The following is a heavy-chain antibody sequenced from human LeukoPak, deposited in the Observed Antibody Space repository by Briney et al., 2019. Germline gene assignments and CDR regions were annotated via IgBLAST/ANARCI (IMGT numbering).Heavy chain of an antibody. J-gene: IGHJ4*02. D-gene: IGHD2-15*01. Sequence: ASVKVSCKASGYTFTGYYLHWVRQAPGQGLEWMGWINPNSGGTNYAQKLQGRVTMTRDTSITTAYLELSRLESDDTAVYYCARGPSGAAAGYLSGAFLNYWGQGTLVTVPS. CDR3: ARGPSGAAAGYLSGAFLNY. CDR1: GYTFTGYY. CDR2: INPNSGGT. V-gene: IGHV1-2*02.